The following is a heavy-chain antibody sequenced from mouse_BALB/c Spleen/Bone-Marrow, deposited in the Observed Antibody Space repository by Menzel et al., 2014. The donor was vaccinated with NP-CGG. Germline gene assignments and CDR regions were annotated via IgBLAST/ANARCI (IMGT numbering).Heavy chain of an antibody. V-gene: IGHV1-14*01. CDR2: INPYNDDT. CDR3: ATNYCGKGYFDY. CDR1: GYTFTNYI. D-gene: IGHD1-1*01. Sequence: EVKLQESGPDLVKPGASVKMSCKASGYTFTNYIMHWVKQTPGQGLEWIGYINPYNDDTKYNEKFKNKATLTSDKSSSTAYMELSSLTSDDSAIYYCATNYCGKGYFDYRGQGTTLTVSS. J-gene: IGHJ2*01.